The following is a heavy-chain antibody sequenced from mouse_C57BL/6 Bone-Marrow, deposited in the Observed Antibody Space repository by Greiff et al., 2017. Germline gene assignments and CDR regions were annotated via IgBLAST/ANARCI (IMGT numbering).Heavy chain of an antibody. J-gene: IGHJ1*03. D-gene: IGHD1-1*01. V-gene: IGHV1-64*01. CDR1: GYTFTSYW. Sequence: VQLQQPGAELVKPGASVKLSCKASGYTFTSYWMHWVKQRPGQGLEWIGMIYPNSGSTNYNEKFKSKATLTVDKSSSTAYMQLRSLTSVDSAVYYSARWGLLQWYFDVWGTGTTVTVSS. CDR3: ARWGLLQWYFDV. CDR2: IYPNSGST.